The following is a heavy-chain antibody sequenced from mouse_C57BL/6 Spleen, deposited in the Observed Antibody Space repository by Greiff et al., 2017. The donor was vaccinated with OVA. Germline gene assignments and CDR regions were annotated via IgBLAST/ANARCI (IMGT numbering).Heavy chain of an antibody. V-gene: IGHV1-64*01. J-gene: IGHJ3*01. CDR1: GYTFTSYW. CDR2: IHPNSGST. Sequence: QVQLQQPGAELVKPGASVKLSCKASGYTFTSYWMHWVKQRPGQGLEWIGMIHPNSGSTNYNEKFKSKATLTVDKSPSTAYMQLSSLTSEDSAVYYCARSIYYDYDGFAYWGQGTLVTVSA. CDR3: ARSIYYDYDGFAY. D-gene: IGHD2-4*01.